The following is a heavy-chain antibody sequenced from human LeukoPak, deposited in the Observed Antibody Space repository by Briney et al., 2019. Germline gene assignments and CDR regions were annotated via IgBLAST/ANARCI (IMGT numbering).Heavy chain of an antibody. CDR2: IYYSGST. Sequence: SETLSLTCTVSGGSISSGGYYWSWIRQHPGKGLEWFGYIYYSGSTYYNPSLKSRVTISVDTSKNQFSLKLSSVTAAATAVYYCAKSIAAPYYFDYWGQGTLVTVSS. CDR1: GGSISSGGYY. D-gene: IGHD6-6*01. CDR3: AKSIAAPYYFDY. V-gene: IGHV4-31*03. J-gene: IGHJ4*02.